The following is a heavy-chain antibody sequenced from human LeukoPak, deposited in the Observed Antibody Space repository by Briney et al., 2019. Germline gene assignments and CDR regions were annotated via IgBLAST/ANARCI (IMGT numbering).Heavy chain of an antibody. Sequence: SETLSLTCTVSGGSLSTYYWSWIRQPPGKGLEWMGYIYYTGSTNYNPSLKSRVTMSVDTSKSRFSLKLNSVTAADTAVYYCARASGGYYNNWFDPWGQGTLVTVSS. CDR3: ARASGGYYNNWFDP. CDR2: IYYTGST. CDR1: GGSLSTYY. J-gene: IGHJ5*02. D-gene: IGHD3-22*01. V-gene: IGHV4-59*01.